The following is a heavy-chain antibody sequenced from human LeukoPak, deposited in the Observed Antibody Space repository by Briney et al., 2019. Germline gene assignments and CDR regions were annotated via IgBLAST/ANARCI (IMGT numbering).Heavy chain of an antibody. V-gene: IGHV1-69*13. Sequence: SVKVSCKASGGTFSSYAISWVRQAPGQGLEWMGGIIPIFGTANYAQKFQGRVTITADETTSTAYMELSSLRSEDTAVYYCARMGGEYSYGSNWFDPWGQGTLVIVSS. J-gene: IGHJ5*02. D-gene: IGHD5-18*01. CDR3: ARMGGEYSYGSNWFDP. CDR2: IIPIFGTA. CDR1: GGTFSSYA.